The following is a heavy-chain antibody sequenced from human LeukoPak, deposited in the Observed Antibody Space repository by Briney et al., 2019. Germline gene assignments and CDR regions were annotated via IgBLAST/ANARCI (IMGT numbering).Heavy chain of an antibody. CDR3: ARVSGYYYGSGSYVDY. D-gene: IGHD3-10*01. J-gene: IGHJ4*02. Sequence: ASVKVSCKASGYTFTGYYMHWVRQAPGQGLEWMGWINPNSGGTNYAQKFRGRVTMTRDTSISTAYMELSRLRSDDTAVYYCARVSGYYYGSGSYVDYWGQGTLVTVSS. CDR1: GYTFTGYY. V-gene: IGHV1-2*02. CDR2: INPNSGGT.